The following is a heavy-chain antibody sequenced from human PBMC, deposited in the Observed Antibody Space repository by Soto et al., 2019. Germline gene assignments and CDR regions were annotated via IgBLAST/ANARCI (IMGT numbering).Heavy chain of an antibody. J-gene: IGHJ5*02. CDR2: MNPNSGNT. CDR3: ASVVVVAASRFDP. Sequence: ASVKVSCKASGYTFTSYDINWVRQATGQGLEWMGWMNPNSGNTGYAQKFQGRVTMTRNTSISTAYMELSSLRSEDTAVYYCASVVVVAASRFDPWGQGTLVTSPQ. V-gene: IGHV1-8*01. D-gene: IGHD2-15*01. CDR1: GYTFTSYD.